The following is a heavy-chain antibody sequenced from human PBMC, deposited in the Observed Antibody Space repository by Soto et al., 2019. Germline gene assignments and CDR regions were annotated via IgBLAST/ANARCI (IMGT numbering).Heavy chain of an antibody. CDR1: SGSISSSNW. D-gene: IGHD3-10*01. V-gene: IGHV4-4*02. CDR3: ARGVRVVGYYYYYMDV. Sequence: QVQLQESGPGLVKPSGTLSLTCAVSSGSISSSNWWSWVRQPPGKGLEWIGEIYHSGSTNYNPSLKSRVPISVDKSKNQFSLKLSSVTAADTAVYYCARGVRVVGYYYYYMDVWGKGTTVTVSS. CDR2: IYHSGST. J-gene: IGHJ6*03.